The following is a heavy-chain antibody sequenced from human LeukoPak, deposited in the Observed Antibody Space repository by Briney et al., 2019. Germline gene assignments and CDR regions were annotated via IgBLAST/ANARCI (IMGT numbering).Heavy chain of an antibody. CDR1: GFTLSSYG. CDR2: ISYDGSNK. Sequence: GRSLRLSFAASGFTLSSYGVHSVRQAPGKGLEWVAVISYDGSNKYYADSVKGRFTISRDNSKNTLYLQMNSLRAEDTAVYYCAQGVVKSIVAVPAAVPLYFDYWGQGTLVTVSS. D-gene: IGHD2-2*01. CDR3: AQGVVKSIVAVPAAVPLYFDY. V-gene: IGHV3-30*18. J-gene: IGHJ4*02.